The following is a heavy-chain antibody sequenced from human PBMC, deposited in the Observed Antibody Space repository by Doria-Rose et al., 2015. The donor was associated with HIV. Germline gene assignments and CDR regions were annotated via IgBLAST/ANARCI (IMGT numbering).Heavy chain of an antibody. Sequence: VQLVQSGGGLVRPGGSLRLSCATSGFTFSSHRINWVRQAPGKRLEWVSSISSTSAYINYADSVRGRFNISRDNARNSLYLQMDSLRAEDTAIYYCATGVTLDYWGQGTLVTVSS. CDR2: ISSTSAYI. V-gene: IGHV3-21*01. J-gene: IGHJ4*02. CDR3: ATGVTLDY. D-gene: IGHD3-10*01. CDR1: GFTFSSHR.